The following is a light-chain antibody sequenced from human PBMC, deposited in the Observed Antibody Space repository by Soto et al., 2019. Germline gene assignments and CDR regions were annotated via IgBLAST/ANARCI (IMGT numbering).Light chain of an antibody. Sequence: EIVLTQSPATLSLSPGERATLSCRASQSVGSYLAWYQQKPGQAPRLLIFDASNRATGIPARFSGSGSGTDFTLTISSLEPEDFAVYYCQQRSNWPLGTFGQGTKVEL. J-gene: IGKJ1*01. CDR3: QQRSNWPLGT. CDR2: DAS. V-gene: IGKV3-11*01. CDR1: QSVGSY.